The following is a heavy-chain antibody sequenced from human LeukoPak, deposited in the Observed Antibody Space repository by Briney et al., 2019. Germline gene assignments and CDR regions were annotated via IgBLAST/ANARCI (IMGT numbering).Heavy chain of an antibody. Sequence: GASVKVSCKASGYTFTSYGISWVRQAPRQGLEWMGWISAYNGNTNYAQKLQGRVTMTTDTPTSTAYMELRSLRSDDTAVYYCARVSGVWGSYRYNWFDPWGQGTLVTVSS. CDR1: GYTFTSYG. J-gene: IGHJ5*02. V-gene: IGHV1-18*01. D-gene: IGHD3-16*02. CDR3: ARVSGVWGSYRYNWFDP. CDR2: ISAYNGNT.